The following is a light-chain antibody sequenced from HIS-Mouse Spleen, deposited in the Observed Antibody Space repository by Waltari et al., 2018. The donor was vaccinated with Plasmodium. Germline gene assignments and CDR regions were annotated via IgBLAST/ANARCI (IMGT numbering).Light chain of an antibody. V-gene: IGLV2-8*01. CDR2: EVS. CDR1: SSDVGGYNY. J-gene: IGLJ2*01. Sequence: QSALTQPPSASGSPGQSVTISCTGTSSDVGGYNYVSWYQKHPGKAPKLMIYEVSKRSSGVPDRFQGSKTGTTASLTVSGLQAEDEADYYCSSYAGSNNLVFGGGTKLTVL. CDR3: SSYAGSNNLV.